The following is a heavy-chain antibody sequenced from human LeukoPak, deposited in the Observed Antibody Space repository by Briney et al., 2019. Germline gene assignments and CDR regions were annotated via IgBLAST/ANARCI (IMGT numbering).Heavy chain of an antibody. CDR2: IYSGGST. CDR1: GFTVSSNY. Sequence: GSLRLSCAASGFTVSSNYMTWVRQAPGKGLEWVSVIYSGGSTYYADSVKGRFTISRDISKNTLYLQMNSLRAEDSAVYYCARDRSDIAAAGYFDYWGQGTLVTVSS. V-gene: IGHV3-53*01. D-gene: IGHD6-13*01. J-gene: IGHJ4*02. CDR3: ARDRSDIAAAGYFDY.